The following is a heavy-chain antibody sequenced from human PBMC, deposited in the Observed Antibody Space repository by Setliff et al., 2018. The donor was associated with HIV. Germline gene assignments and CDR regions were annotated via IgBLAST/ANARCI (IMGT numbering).Heavy chain of an antibody. J-gene: IGHJ6*02. CDR2: INPTGGST. CDR1: GYSFTDYY. D-gene: IGHD3-3*01. Sequence: ASVKVSCKASGYSFTDYYIHWVRQAPGQGLEWMGVINPTGGSTRNTQKFQGRVAMTRDTSTSTVYMELSSLRSEDTAVYYCARGSGSKIWYYYYGMDVWGQGTTVTVSS. CDR3: ARGSGSKIWYYYYGMDV. V-gene: IGHV1-46*01.